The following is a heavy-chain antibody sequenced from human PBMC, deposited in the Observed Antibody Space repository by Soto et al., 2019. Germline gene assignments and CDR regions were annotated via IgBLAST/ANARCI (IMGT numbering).Heavy chain of an antibody. CDR1: GFTFRSYW. D-gene: IGHD1-7*01. CDR2: IKQDGSEK. Sequence: GSLRLSCAASGFTFRSYWTSWVRQAPGKGLEWVANIKQDGSEKYYVDSVKGRFTISRDNAKNSLYLQMNSLGAEDTAVYYCARDSGAGTTSIYYYYMDVWGKGSTVTVSS. CDR3: ARDSGAGTTSIYYYYMDV. V-gene: IGHV3-7*01. J-gene: IGHJ6*03.